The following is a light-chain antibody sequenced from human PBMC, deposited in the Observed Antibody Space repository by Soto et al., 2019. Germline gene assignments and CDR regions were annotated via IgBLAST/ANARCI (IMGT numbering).Light chain of an antibody. J-gene: IGKJ1*01. CDR2: WAS. V-gene: IGKV4-1*01. CDR3: QQYYSTPWT. Sequence: DIVMTQSPDSLAVSLGEMATINCKSSQSVLYSPNNNNFLAWYQQKPGQPPNLLISWASTRESGVPDRFSGSGSGTDFTLTIISLQAEDVAIYYCQQYYSTPWTFGQGTKVEIK. CDR1: QSVLYSPNNNNF.